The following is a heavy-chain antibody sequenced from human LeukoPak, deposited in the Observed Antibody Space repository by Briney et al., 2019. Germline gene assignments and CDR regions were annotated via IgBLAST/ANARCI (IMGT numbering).Heavy chain of an antibody. J-gene: IGHJ5*02. V-gene: IGHV1-69*01. CDR2: IIPIFGTA. CDR1: GGTFSSYA. D-gene: IGHD4-17*01. CDR3: ARWSTVILNWFDP. Sequence: VASVKVSCKASGGTFSSYAISWVRQAPGQGLEWMGGIIPIFGTANYAQKFQGRVTITADESTSTAYMELSSLRSDDTAVYYCARWSTVILNWFDPWGQGTLVTVSS.